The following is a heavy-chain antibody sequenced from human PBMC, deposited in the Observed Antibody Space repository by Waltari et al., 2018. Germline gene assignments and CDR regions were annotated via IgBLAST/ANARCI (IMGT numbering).Heavy chain of an antibody. CDR1: GYTFTDYY. V-gene: IGHV1-69-2*01. CDR2: VDPEDGET. CDR3: ARISGDIVAIDY. Sequence: EVQLVQSGAEVKKPGATVKISCKVSGYTFTDYYMHWVQQAPGKGLEWMGLVDPEDGETIYAEKFQGRVTITADTSTDTAYMELSSVTAADTAVYYCARISGDIVAIDYWGQGTLVTVSS. D-gene: IGHD5-12*01. J-gene: IGHJ4*02.